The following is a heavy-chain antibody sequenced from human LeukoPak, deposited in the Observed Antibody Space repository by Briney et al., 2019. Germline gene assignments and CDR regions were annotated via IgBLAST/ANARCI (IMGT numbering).Heavy chain of an antibody. CDR1: GGPIRSYD. D-gene: IGHD2-15*01. CDR3: SREGRSSTPGY. V-gene: IGHV4-4*07. CDR2: ISASGST. Sequence: PSETLSLTCTVSGGPIRSYDWGWVRQPAGKRLEWIGRISASGSTDYNPSLKSRVTMSVDTSKDQFSLRLSSVTAADTAVYYCSREGRSSTPGYWGQGALVTVSS. J-gene: IGHJ4*02.